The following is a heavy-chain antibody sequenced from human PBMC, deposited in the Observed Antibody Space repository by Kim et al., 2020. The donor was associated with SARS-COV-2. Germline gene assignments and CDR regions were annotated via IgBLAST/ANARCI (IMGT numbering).Heavy chain of an antibody. Sequence: ADTREARLTISRDKSKNTLYLQMTSLRAEDTAVYYSAKEGRPYDILTGYQYWGQGTLVTVSS. J-gene: IGHJ4*02. V-gene: IGHV3-23*01. D-gene: IGHD3-9*01. CDR3: AKEGRPYDILTGYQY.